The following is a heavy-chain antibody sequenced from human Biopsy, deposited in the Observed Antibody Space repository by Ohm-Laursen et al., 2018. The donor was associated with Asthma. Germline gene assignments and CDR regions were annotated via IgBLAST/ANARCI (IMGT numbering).Heavy chain of an antibody. V-gene: IGHV3-7*01. Sequence: SLRLSCTASGFTFGDYWMSWVRQVPGKGLEWVANIKHDGSEKNHVDSLKGRFTISRDNAKNSRYLQMNSLRAEDTAVYYCARTFHFWSPYRAEHYQLWGQGTLVTVSS. J-gene: IGHJ1*01. D-gene: IGHD3-3*02. CDR1: GFTFGDYW. CDR2: IKHDGSEK. CDR3: ARTFHFWSPYRAEHYQL.